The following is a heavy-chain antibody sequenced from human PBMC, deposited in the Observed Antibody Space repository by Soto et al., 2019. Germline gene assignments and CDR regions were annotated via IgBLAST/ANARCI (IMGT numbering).Heavy chain of an antibody. Sequence: EMQLVESGGGLVKPGGSLRLSCAASGFTFSNAWMNWVRQAPGKGLEWVGRIKSKTDGGTTDYAAPVKGRFTISRDDSXYTLYLQMNSLKTEDTAVYYCTTFYYDILTGYHLDYWGQGTLVTVSS. J-gene: IGHJ4*02. D-gene: IGHD3-9*01. CDR1: GFTFSNAW. V-gene: IGHV3-15*01. CDR3: TTFYYDILTGYHLDY. CDR2: IKSKTDGGTT.